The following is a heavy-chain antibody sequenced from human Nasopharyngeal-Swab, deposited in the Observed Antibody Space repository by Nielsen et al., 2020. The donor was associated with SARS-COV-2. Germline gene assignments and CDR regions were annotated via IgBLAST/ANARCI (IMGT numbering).Heavy chain of an antibody. V-gene: IGHV3-30*18. D-gene: IGHD3-22*01. J-gene: IGHJ4*02. Sequence: GESLKISCAASGFTFSSYGMHWVRQAPGKGLEWVAAISYDGSNKYYADSVKGRFTISRDNSKNTLYLQMNSLRAEDTAVYYCAKPQYDSSGYYYEGYFDYWGQGALVTVSS. CDR3: AKPQYDSSGYYYEGYFDY. CDR1: GFTFSSYG. CDR2: ISYDGSNK.